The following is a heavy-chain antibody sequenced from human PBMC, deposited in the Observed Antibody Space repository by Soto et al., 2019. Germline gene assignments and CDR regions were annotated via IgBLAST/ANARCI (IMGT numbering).Heavy chain of an antibody. Sequence: SETLSLTCTDSGGSISSGGYYWSWIRQHPGKGLEWIGYIYYSGSTYYNPSLKSRVTISVDTSKNQFSLKLSSVTAADTAVYYCARSSVVVPAAPNWFDPWGQGTLVAVSS. J-gene: IGHJ5*02. CDR3: ARSSVVVPAAPNWFDP. D-gene: IGHD2-2*01. CDR2: IYYSGST. CDR1: GGSISSGGYY. V-gene: IGHV4-31*03.